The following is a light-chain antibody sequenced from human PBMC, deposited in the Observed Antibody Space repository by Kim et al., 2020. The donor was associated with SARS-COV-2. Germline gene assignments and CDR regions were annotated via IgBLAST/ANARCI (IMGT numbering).Light chain of an antibody. CDR3: SSYTSTTTSGV. J-gene: IGLJ3*02. Sequence: QSITISCAGTSSDVGGYNYVSWYQQHPGKAPKLMIYAVTKRPSGVSNRFSGSKSGNTASLTISGLQGEDEADYYCSSYTSTTTSGVFGGGTKLTVL. CDR1: SSDVGGYNY. V-gene: IGLV2-14*04. CDR2: AVT.